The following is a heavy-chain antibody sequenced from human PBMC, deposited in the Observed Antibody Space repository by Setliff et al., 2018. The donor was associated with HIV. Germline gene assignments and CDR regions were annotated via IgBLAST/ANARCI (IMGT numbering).Heavy chain of an antibody. CDR2: ISGSGGST. Sequence: GGSLRLSCAASGFTFSSYAMSWVRQAPGKGLEWVSAISGSGGSTYYADSVKGRFTISRDNSKNTLYLQMNSLRAEDTAVYYCANGAGTTLLYYYYYYGMDVWGQGTTVTVSS. D-gene: IGHD1-1*01. J-gene: IGHJ6*02. V-gene: IGHV3-23*01. CDR3: ANGAGTTLLYYYYYYGMDV. CDR1: GFTFSSYA.